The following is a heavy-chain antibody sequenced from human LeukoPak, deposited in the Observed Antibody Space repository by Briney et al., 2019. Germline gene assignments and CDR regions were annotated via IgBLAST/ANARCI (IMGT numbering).Heavy chain of an antibody. CDR2: ISYSGNT. V-gene: IGHV4-39*01. J-gene: IGHJ3*02. Sequence: PGGSLRLSCAASGFTFSSYAMSWVRQPPGKGLEWIGTISYSGNTDYNPSLRSRVTISVDTSNNQFSLRLDSVTAADTAVYHCARHCCSGPAKRVFDIWGQGTMVTVSS. D-gene: IGHD2-15*01. CDR3: ARHCCSGPAKRVFDI. CDR1: GFTFSSYA.